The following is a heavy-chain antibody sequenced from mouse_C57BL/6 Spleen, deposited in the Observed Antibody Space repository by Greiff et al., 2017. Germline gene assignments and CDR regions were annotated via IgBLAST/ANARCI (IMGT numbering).Heavy chain of an antibody. V-gene: IGHV14-2*01. J-gene: IGHJ1*03. Sequence: EVKLMESGAELVKPGASVKLSCTASGFNIKDYYMHWVKQRTEQGLEWIGRIDPEDGETKYAPKFQGKATITADTSSNTAYLQLSSLTSEDTAVYYCARNSLITTVVAHWYFDVWGTGTTVTVSS. CDR2: IDPEDGET. CDR1: GFNIKDYY. CDR3: ARNSLITTVVAHWYFDV. D-gene: IGHD1-1*01.